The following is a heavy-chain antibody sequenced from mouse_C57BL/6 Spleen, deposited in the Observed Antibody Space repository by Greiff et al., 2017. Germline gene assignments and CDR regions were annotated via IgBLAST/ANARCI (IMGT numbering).Heavy chain of an antibody. CDR1: GYTFTSYW. Sequence: VQLQQPGAELVRPGTSVKLSCKASGYTFTSYWMHWVKQRPGQGLEWIGVIDPSDSYTNYNQKFKGKATLTVDTSSSTAYMQRSSLTSEDSAVYYGARKAQATYYAMDYWGQGTSVTVSS. V-gene: IGHV1-59*01. D-gene: IGHD3-2*02. J-gene: IGHJ4*01. CDR2: IDPSDSYT. CDR3: ARKAQATYYAMDY.